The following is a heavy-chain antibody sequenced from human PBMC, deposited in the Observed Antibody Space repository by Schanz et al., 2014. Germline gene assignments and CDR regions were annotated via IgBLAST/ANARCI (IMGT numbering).Heavy chain of an antibody. CDR1: GDSISGGGYS. Sequence: QVQLQESGPGLVKPSQTLSLTCAVSGDSISGGGYSWSWIRPAPGGGLGWIGYISYRGTNNYNPSLENRVRISIEKSTDHLSLKLTSVPAADTAVYFCARVQIGDVYFDSWGQGILVTVSS. CDR2: ISYRGTN. CDR3: ARVQIGDVYFDS. V-gene: IGHV4-30-4*07. D-gene: IGHD2-8*01. J-gene: IGHJ4*02.